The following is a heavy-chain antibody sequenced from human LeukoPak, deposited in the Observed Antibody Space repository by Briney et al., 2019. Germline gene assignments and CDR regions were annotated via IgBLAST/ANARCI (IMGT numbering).Heavy chain of an antibody. J-gene: IGHJ3*02. V-gene: IGHV4-4*02. Sequence: NPSETLSLTCAVSGGSISSSNWWSWVRQPPGKGLEWIGEIYHSGSTNYNPSLKSRVTISVDKSKNQFSLKLSSVTAADTAVYYCARDKYKDYGSGLYDAFDIWGQGTMVTVSS. CDR1: GGSISSSNW. CDR2: IYHSGST. CDR3: ARDKYKDYGSGLYDAFDI. D-gene: IGHD3-10*01.